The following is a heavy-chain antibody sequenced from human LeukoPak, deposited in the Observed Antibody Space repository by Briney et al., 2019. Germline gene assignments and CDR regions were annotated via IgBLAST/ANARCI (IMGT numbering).Heavy chain of an antibody. CDR2: INWNGGST. CDR1: GFTFDDYG. CDR3: AREGSRSIAARRGTRDYMDV. J-gene: IGHJ6*03. D-gene: IGHD6-6*01. V-gene: IGHV3-20*04. Sequence: GGSLRLSCAASGFTFDDYGMSWVRQAPGKGLEWVSGINWNGGSTGYADSVKGRFTISRDNAKNSVYLQMNSLSAEDTAVYYCAREGSRSIAARRGTRDYMDVWGKGTTVIVSS.